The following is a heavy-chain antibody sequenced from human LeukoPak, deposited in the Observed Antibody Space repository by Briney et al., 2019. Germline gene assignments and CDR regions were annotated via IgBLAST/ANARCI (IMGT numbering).Heavy chain of an antibody. J-gene: IGHJ5*02. CDR1: GFTFSSYS. V-gene: IGHV3-21*01. CDR3: ARDARYASTYYYGSGSYDPTNWFDP. D-gene: IGHD3-10*01. CDR2: ISSSSSYI. Sequence: GGSLRLSCAASGFTFSSYSMNWVRQAPGKGLEWVSSISSSSSYIYYADSVKGRFTISRDNAKNSLYLQMNSLRDEDTAVYYCARDARYASTYYYGSGSYDPTNWFDPWGQGTLVTVSS.